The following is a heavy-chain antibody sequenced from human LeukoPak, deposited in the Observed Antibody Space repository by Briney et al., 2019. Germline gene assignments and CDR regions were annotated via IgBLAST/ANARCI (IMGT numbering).Heavy chain of an antibody. CDR3: AKGRDHNWFDP. CDR1: GFTFDDYA. CDR2: ISWNSGGI. J-gene: IGHJ5*02. Sequence: PGRSLRLSCAASGFTFDDYAMHWVRQAPGKGLEWVSGISWNSGGIGYAYSVKGRFTISIDSAKTYLSLQMNSLRAENTALYYFAKGRDHNWFDPCGQGTLVTVSS. V-gene: IGHV3-9*01.